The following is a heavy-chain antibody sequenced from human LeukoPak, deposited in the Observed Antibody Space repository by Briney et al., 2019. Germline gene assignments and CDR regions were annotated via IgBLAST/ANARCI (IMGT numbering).Heavy chain of an antibody. CDR2: IYTSGST. Sequence: SETLSLTCAVYGGSFSGYYWSWIRQPPGKGLEWIGYIYTSGSTNYNPSLKSRVTISVDTSKNQFSLKLSSVTAADTAVYYCARHKGRYYYYYMDVWGKGTTVTVSS. J-gene: IGHJ6*03. V-gene: IGHV4-4*09. CDR3: ARHKGRYYYYYMDV. CDR1: GGSFSGYY.